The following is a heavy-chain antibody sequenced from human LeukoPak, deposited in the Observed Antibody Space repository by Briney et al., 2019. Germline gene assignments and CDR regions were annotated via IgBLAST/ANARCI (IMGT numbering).Heavy chain of an antibody. CDR3: ARAEPSSSTTFDY. Sequence: PSETLSLTCTVSGGSISSGDYYWSWIRQPPGKGLEWIGYIYYSGSTYYNPSLKSRVTISVDTSKNQFSLKLSSVTAADTAVYYCARAEPSSSTTFDYWGQGTLVTVSS. D-gene: IGHD2-2*01. V-gene: IGHV4-30-4*08. CDR1: GGSISSGDYY. J-gene: IGHJ4*02. CDR2: IYYSGST.